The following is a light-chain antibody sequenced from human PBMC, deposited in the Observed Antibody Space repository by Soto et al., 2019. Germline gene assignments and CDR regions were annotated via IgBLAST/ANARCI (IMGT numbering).Light chain of an antibody. V-gene: IGKV1-27*01. J-gene: IGKJ3*01. Sequence: DIQLTQSPSSLSASVGDRVTITCRATQGIYNYLAWYQQKPGKVPKLLINAASTLQSGVPSRFSGSGSGTDFTLTISSLQPEDVATYYWQKYNSAPLTFGHGTKVEIK. CDR1: QGIYNY. CDR3: QKYNSAPLT. CDR2: AAS.